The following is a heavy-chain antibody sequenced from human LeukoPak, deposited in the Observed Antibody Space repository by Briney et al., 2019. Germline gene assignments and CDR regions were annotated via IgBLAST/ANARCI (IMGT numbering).Heavy chain of an antibody. Sequence: GGSLRLSCAASGFTVSSMYMSWVRQAPGKGLEWVSVIYGGGSTFYADSVKGRFTISRDNSKNTLYLQMNSLRAEDTAVYYCAELGITMIGGVWGKGTTVTISS. CDR1: GFTVSSMY. V-gene: IGHV3-53*01. CDR2: IYGGGST. J-gene: IGHJ6*04. D-gene: IGHD3-10*02. CDR3: AELGITMIGGV.